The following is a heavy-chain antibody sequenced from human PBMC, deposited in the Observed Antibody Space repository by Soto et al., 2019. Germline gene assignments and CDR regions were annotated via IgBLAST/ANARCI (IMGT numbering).Heavy chain of an antibody. J-gene: IGHJ6*03. CDR2: INPNGGVT. Sequence: QVQLVQSGAEVRKPGASVTVSCRSSGDSFNDYYIHWVRQAPGQGLEWMGWINPNGGVTKYAQKFQGWVSMTRDTSIRTVYMQLSRLRSDDTTVYYWAGESGGATATLDYYCFYMDVWGTGTTVTVSS. V-gene: IGHV1-2*04. D-gene: IGHD5-12*01. CDR1: GDSFNDYY. CDR3: AGESGGATATLDYYCFYMDV.